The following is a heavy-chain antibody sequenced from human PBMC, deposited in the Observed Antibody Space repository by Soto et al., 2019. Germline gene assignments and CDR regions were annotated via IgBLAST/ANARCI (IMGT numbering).Heavy chain of an antibody. CDR1: GGSISCGGYS. V-gene: IGHV4-30-2*01. CDR3: ARGRDFDWSPLDY. D-gene: IGHD3-9*01. CDR2: IYHSGST. J-gene: IGHJ4*02. Sequence: SETLSLTCAVSGGSISCGGYSWSWIRQPPGKGLEWIGYIYHSGSTYYNPSLKSRVTISVDRSKNQFSLKLSSVTAADTAVYYCARGRDFDWSPLDYWGQGTLVTVSS.